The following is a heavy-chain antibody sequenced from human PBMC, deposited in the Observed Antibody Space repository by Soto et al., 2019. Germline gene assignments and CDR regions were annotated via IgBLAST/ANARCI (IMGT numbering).Heavy chain of an antibody. V-gene: IGHV4-34*01. CDR1: GGSFSGYY. J-gene: IGHJ4*02. CDR2: INHSGST. D-gene: IGHD2-21*01. Sequence: QVQLQQWGAGLLKPSETLSLTCAVYGGSFSGYYWTWIRQPPGTGLEWIGEINHSGSTNYNPPLMXGVTISVETSTNQFSLKLPSATAADTAVYYCAREKIAGLFDYWGQGTLVTVSS. CDR3: AREKIAGLFDY.